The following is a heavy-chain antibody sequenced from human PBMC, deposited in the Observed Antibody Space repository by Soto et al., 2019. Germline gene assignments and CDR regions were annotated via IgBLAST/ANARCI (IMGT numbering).Heavy chain of an antibody. D-gene: IGHD6-19*01. Sequence: QVQLVQSGAEVKKPGSSVKVSCKASGGTFSSYTISWVRQAPGQGLEWMGRIIPILGIANYAQKFQGRVTITADKSTSTAHMELSSLRSEDTAVYYGARGSAAVAGVCVIWGQGTLVTASS. CDR3: ARGSAAVAGVCVI. J-gene: IGHJ4*02. V-gene: IGHV1-69*02. CDR1: GGTFSSYT. CDR2: IIPILGIA.